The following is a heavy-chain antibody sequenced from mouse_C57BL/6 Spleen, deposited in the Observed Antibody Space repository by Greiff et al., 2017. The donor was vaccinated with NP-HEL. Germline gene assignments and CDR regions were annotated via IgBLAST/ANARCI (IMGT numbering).Heavy chain of an antibody. CDR3: ARRDWDVAWFAY. CDR1: GYTFTSYW. J-gene: IGHJ3*01. D-gene: IGHD4-1*01. V-gene: IGHV1-61*01. CDR2: IHPSDSET. Sequence: QVQLQQPGAELVRPGSSVKLSCKASGYTFTSYWMDWVKQRPGQGLEWIGNIHPSDSETHYNQKFKDKATLTVDKSSSTAYMQLSSLTSEDSAVYYCARRDWDVAWFAYWGQGTLVTVSA.